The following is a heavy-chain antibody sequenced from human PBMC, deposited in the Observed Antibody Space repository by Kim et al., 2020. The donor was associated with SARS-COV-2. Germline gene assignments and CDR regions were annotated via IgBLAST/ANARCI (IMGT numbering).Heavy chain of an antibody. CDR1: GLTFSNYA. CDR3: AKGSSSSRYSALDV. Sequence: GGSLRLSCAASGLTFSNYAMSWVRQAPGKGLEWVSVISGSGDTTFYADSVKGRFTISRDNSKNMLYVQMNSLRAEDTAVYHCAKGSSSSRYSALDVWGQGTTVTVSS. D-gene: IGHD6-13*01. CDR2: ISGSGDTT. V-gene: IGHV3-23*01. J-gene: IGHJ6*02.